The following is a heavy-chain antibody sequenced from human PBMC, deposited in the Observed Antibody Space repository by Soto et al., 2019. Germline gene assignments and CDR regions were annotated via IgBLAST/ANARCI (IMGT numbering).Heavy chain of an antibody. D-gene: IGHD3-22*01. CDR1: GFTFDDYG. Sequence: GGSLRLSCAASGFTFDDYGMSWVRQAPGKGLEWVSGINWKGGSTGYADSVKGRFTISRDNGKNSLYLQINSLRAEDTAVYYCARGDYYDSSGPFSDAFDIWGQGTMVTVSS. CDR2: INWKGGST. J-gene: IGHJ3*02. CDR3: ARGDYYDSSGPFSDAFDI. V-gene: IGHV3-20*04.